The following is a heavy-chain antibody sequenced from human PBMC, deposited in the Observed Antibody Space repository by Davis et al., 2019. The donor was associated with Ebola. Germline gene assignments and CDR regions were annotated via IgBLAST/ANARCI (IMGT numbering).Heavy chain of an antibody. Sequence: MPGGSLRLSCTVSGGSISSYYWSWIRQPPGKGLEWIGYIYYSGSTNYNPSLKSRVTISVDTSKNQFSLKLSSVTAADTAVYYCARELHGDWFDPWGQGTLVTVSS. V-gene: IGHV4-59*01. D-gene: IGHD4-17*01. CDR3: ARELHGDWFDP. CDR1: GGSISSYY. CDR2: IYYSGST. J-gene: IGHJ5*02.